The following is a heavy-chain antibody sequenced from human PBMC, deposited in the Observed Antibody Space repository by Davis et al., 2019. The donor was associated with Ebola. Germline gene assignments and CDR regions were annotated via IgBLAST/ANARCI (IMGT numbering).Heavy chain of an antibody. CDR1: GGSTSSSNW. V-gene: IGHV4-4*02. CDR2: IYHSGST. J-gene: IGHJ5*02. D-gene: IGHD2-8*01. CDR3: ARLGCPSNGVCYRDWFDP. Sequence: MPGGSLRPSCAVSGGSTSSSNWWCCVRLPLGKGLEWIGEIYHSGSTNYNPSLKSRVTISVDKSKNQFSLKLSSVTAADTAVYYSARLGCPSNGVCYRDWFDPWGQGTLVTVSS.